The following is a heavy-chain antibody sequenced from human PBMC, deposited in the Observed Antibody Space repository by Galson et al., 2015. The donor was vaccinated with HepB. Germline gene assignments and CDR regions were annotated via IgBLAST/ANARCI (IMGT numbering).Heavy chain of an antibody. CDR2: ISYDGSNK. CDR3: ARGIAVAACDY. V-gene: IGHV3-30-3*01. J-gene: IGHJ4*02. D-gene: IGHD6-19*01. CDR1: GFTFSSYA. Sequence: SLRLSCAASGFTFSSYAMHWVRQAPGKGLEWVAVISYDGSNKYYADSVKGRFTISRDNSKNTLYLQMNSLRAEDTAVYYCARGIAVAACDYWGQGTLVTVSS.